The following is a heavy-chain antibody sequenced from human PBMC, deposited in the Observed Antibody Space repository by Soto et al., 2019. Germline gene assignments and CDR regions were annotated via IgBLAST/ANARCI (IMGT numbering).Heavy chain of an antibody. Sequence: EVQLVESGGGLVRPGGSLRLSCAASGFTFSSYWMSWVRQAPGKGLEWVANMNQDGSEKYYVDSVKGRFTISRDNAKNTLYLQMNRMRADDTAVYYCAKVGVAVSSDWGQGTL. V-gene: IGHV3-7*01. CDR1: GFTFSSYW. CDR2: MNQDGSEK. CDR3: AKVGVAVSSD. J-gene: IGHJ4*02. D-gene: IGHD6-19*01.